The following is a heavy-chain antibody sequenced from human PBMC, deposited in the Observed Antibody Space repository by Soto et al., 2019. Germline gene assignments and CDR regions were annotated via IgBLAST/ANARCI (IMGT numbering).Heavy chain of an antibody. J-gene: IGHJ4*02. CDR1: GFTFSDPY. Sequence: VGSLRLSGAASGFTFSDPYMDWVRQAPGKGLQWVGRIKNRANSYATDYAAPVKGRFTISRDDSKNSVFLQMDSLKTEDTAVYYCTRAPSYYGSGSYHWGQGTLVTVSS. CDR3: TRAPSYYGSGSYH. D-gene: IGHD3-10*01. V-gene: IGHV3-72*01. CDR2: IKNRANSYAT.